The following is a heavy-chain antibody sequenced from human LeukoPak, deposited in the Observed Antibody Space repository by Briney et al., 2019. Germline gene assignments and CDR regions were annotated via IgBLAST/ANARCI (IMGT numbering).Heavy chain of an antibody. CDR1: GFTFSSYG. Sequence: GGSLRLSCAASGFTFSSYGMHWVRQAPGKGLEWVAVISYDGSNKYYADSAKGRFTISRDNSKNTLYLQMNSLRAEDTAVYYCAKERRSGSYESAYFDYWGQGTLVTVSS. CDR3: AKERRSGSYESAYFDY. D-gene: IGHD3-10*01. CDR2: ISYDGSNK. J-gene: IGHJ4*02. V-gene: IGHV3-30*18.